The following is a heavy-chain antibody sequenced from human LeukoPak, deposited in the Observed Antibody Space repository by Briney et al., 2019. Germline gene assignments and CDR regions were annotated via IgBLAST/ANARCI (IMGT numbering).Heavy chain of an antibody. V-gene: IGHV3-21*01. Sequence: GGSLRLSCAASGFTFSSYSMNWVRQAPGRGLEWVSSISYSNSYIYYAESVKGRFTISRDNAKNSLYLQMNSLRAEDTAVYYCAREADTAIDYWGQGTLVTVSS. CDR3: AREADTAIDY. CDR2: ISYSNSYI. D-gene: IGHD5-18*01. CDR1: GFTFSSYS. J-gene: IGHJ4*02.